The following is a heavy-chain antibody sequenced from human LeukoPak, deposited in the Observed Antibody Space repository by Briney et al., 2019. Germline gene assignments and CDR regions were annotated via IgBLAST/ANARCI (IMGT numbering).Heavy chain of an antibody. CDR1: GYTFTSYD. J-gene: IGHJ5*02. Sequence: ASVKVSCTAFGYTFTSYDINWGRQATGQGREWMGWMNPNSGNTGYAQRFHGRVNKTRNTSISTTYMELTNLTSEDTAVYYCAITEHGTKWFDPWGQGTLVTVSS. V-gene: IGHV1-8*01. CDR3: AITEHGTKWFDP. CDR2: MNPNSGNT. D-gene: IGHD3-16*01.